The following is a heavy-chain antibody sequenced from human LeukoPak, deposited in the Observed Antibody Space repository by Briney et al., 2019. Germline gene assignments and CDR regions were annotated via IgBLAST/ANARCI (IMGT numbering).Heavy chain of an antibody. CDR2: MYQSGIT. CDR3: ARRMTIFGNYYYMDV. CDR1: GYSISSGYY. V-gene: IGHV4-38-2*02. J-gene: IGHJ6*03. Sequence: KTSETLSLTCTVSGYSISSGYYWGWIRQPPGKGLEWIGSMYQSGITYYNPSLKSRVTISVDTSKNQFSLKLSSVTAADTAVYYCARRMTIFGNYYYMDVWGKGTTVTVSS. D-gene: IGHD3-3*01.